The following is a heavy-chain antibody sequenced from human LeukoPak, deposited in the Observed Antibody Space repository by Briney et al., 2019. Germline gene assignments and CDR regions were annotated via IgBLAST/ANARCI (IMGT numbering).Heavy chain of an antibody. J-gene: IGHJ4*02. CDR2: TYYRSKWYY. CDR3: ARAVAGTEGWFDF. Sequence: SQTLSLTCAISGDTVSTNSFAWNWTRQSPSRGLEWLGRTYYRSKWYYDYPISVKSRIIISPDTSKNQFSLQLNSVTPEDTAVYYCARAVAGTEGWFDFWGQGALVTVSS. V-gene: IGHV6-1*01. CDR1: GDTVSTNSFA. D-gene: IGHD6-19*01.